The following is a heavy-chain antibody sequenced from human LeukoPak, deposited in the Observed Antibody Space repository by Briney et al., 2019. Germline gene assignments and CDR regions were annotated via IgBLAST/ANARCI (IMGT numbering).Heavy chain of an antibody. V-gene: IGHV4-4*09. CDR3: ARRVHMDV. CDR2: IYTSGIT. Sequence: PSETLSLTCNVSGNSMNKYQWSWIRQPPGKGLEWIGNIYTSGITNYNPSLKSRVTISVDTSKSQLSLELRSVTAADTAVYYCARRVHMDVWGKGTTVTVSS. CDR1: GNSMNKYQ. J-gene: IGHJ6*03.